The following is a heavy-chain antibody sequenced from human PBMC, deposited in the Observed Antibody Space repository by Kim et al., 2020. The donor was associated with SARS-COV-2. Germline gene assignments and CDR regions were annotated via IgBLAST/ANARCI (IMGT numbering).Heavy chain of an antibody. CDR1: GGSISSYY. Sequence: SETLSLTCTVSGGSISSYYWSWIRQPPGKGLEWIGYIYYSGSTNYNPSLKSRVTISVDTSKNQFSLKLSSVTAADTAVYYCARGLRDSSGYYGYWGQGTLVTVSS. D-gene: IGHD3-22*01. J-gene: IGHJ4*02. CDR2: IYYSGST. CDR3: ARGLRDSSGYYGY. V-gene: IGHV4-59*01.